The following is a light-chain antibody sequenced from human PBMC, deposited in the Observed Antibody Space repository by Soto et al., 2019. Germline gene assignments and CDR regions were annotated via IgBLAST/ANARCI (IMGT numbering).Light chain of an antibody. Sequence: QSVLTQPPSASGTPGQRVTISCSGSSSNIGSNTVNWHQQLPGTAPRLLIYSTNQRPSGVPERFSGSKSGTSASLAISGLQSEDEADYYCAAWDDSLNGVVFGGGTKVTVL. CDR3: AAWDDSLNGVV. CDR2: STN. V-gene: IGLV1-44*01. J-gene: IGLJ2*01. CDR1: SSNIGSNT.